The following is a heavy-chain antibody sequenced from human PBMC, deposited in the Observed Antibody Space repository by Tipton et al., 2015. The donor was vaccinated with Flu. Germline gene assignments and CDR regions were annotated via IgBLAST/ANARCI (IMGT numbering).Heavy chain of an antibody. CDR1: GGTFSSYA. D-gene: IGHD3-22*01. V-gene: IGHV1-69*18. Sequence: QLVQPGAEVKKPGSSVKVSCKASGGTFSSYAISWVRQAPGQGLEWMGRIIPIFGTANYAQKFQGRVTITADESTSTAYMELSSLRPEDTAVYYCARVGGDYYDSSGYERLDYWGQGTLVTVSS. CDR3: ARVGGDYYDSSGYERLDY. CDR2: IIPIFGTA. J-gene: IGHJ4*02.